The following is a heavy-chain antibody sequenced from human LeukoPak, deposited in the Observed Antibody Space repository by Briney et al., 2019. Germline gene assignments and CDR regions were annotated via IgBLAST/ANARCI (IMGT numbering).Heavy chain of an antibody. V-gene: IGHV3-15*01. CDR1: GFTFTNAW. CDR2: IKSETDGGTI. CDR3: TTGAVRGSVGH. J-gene: IGHJ1*01. Sequence: PGGSLRLSCAASGFTFTNAWMSWVRQAPGKGLEWVGRIKSETDGGTIDYAAPVKGRFTISRDDSKNTLYLQMNSLKTEDTAVYYCTTGAVRGSVGHWGQGTLVTVSS.